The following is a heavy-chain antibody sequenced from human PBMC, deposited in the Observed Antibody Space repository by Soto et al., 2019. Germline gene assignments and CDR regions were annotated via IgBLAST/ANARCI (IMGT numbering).Heavy chain of an antibody. D-gene: IGHD5-18*01. J-gene: IGHJ6*02. CDR1: GYRFASYW. Sequence: GVSLTISCQGSGYRFASYWIGLVRQLPGKGLEWVGIIYPGDSDTRYSPSFQAQVTISADKSISTAYLQWSTLRASDTAMYYCARHEGSGYSYADYYYGLDGWGQGTRVTVSS. V-gene: IGHV5-51*01. CDR2: IYPGDSDT. CDR3: ARHEGSGYSYADYYYGLDG.